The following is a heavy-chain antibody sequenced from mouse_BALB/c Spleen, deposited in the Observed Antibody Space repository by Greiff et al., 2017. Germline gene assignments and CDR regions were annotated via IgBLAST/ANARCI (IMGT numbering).Heavy chain of an antibody. V-gene: IGHV14-1*02. CDR3: ARITTVVSMDY. CDR2: IDPENGNT. J-gene: IGHJ4*01. D-gene: IGHD1-1*01. CDR1: GFNIKDYY. Sequence: VQLQQSGAELVRPGALVKLSCKASGFNIKDYYIHWVKQRPEQGLEWIGWIDPENGNTIYDPKFQGKASITADTSSNTAYLQLSSLTSEDTAVYYCARITTVVSMDYGGQGTSVTVSS.